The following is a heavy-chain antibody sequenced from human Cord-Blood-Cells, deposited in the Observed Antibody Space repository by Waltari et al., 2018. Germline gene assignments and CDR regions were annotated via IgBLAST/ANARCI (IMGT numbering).Heavy chain of an antibody. CDR2: IYSWGST. V-gene: IGHV3-53*02. CDR3: ARVGYGDYWYFDL. CDR1: GFTVSSNY. D-gene: IGHD4-17*01. Sequence: EVQLVETGGGLIQPGGSLRLSCAASGFTVSSNYMSWVRQAPGKGLGWVAVIYSWGSTDDADAVEGRYTNSRDNSKNTLYLQMNSLRAEDTAVYYCARVGYGDYWYFDLWGRGTLVTVSS. J-gene: IGHJ2*01.